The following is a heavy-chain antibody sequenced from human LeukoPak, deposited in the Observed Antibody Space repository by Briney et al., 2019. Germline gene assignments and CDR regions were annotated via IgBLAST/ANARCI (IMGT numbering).Heavy chain of an antibody. Sequence: GGSLRLSCAASGFTFSSYGMHWVRQAPGKGLEWVAVISYDGSNKYYADSVKGRFTISRDNSKNTLYLQMNSLRAEDTAVYYCAKSLASIAARSMSLWGQGTLVTVSS. CDR3: AKSLASIAARSMSL. CDR1: GFTFSSYG. CDR2: ISYDGSNK. V-gene: IGHV3-30*18. D-gene: IGHD6-6*01. J-gene: IGHJ4*02.